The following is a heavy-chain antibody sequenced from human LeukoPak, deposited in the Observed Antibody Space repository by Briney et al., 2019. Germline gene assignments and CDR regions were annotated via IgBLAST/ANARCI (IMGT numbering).Heavy chain of an antibody. CDR2: INPSGGST. J-gene: IGHJ6*02. D-gene: IGHD3-9*01. CDR3: ASGTSAVLRYFDHRFKEDYYYYYGMDV. V-gene: IGHV1-46*01. CDR1: GYTFTSYY. Sequence: ASVKVSCKASGYTFTSYYMHWVRQAPGQGLEWMGIINPSGGSTSYAQKFQGRVTITADESTSTAYMELSSLRSEGTAVYYCASGTSAVLRYFDHRFKEDYYYYYGMDVWGQGTTVTVSS.